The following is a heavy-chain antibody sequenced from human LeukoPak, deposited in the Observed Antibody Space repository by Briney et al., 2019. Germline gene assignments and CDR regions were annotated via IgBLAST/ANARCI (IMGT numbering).Heavy chain of an antibody. D-gene: IGHD6-6*01. CDR1: DDSARSDNYY. Sequence: PSETLSLTCTVSDDSARSDNYYGGWVRQPPGKGLEWIGSIYYSGSTYYNPSLKSRVTISVDTSKNQFSLKLSSVTAADTAVYYCASAYSSSSNYFDYWGQGTLVTVSS. J-gene: IGHJ4*02. CDR3: ASAYSSSSNYFDY. V-gene: IGHV4-39*01. CDR2: IYYSGST.